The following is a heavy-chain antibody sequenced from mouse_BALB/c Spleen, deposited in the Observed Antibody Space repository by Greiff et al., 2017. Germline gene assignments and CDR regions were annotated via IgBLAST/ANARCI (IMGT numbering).Heavy chain of an antibody. V-gene: IGHV1S81*02. D-gene: IGHD2-14*01. CDR2: INPSNGRT. Sequence: QVQLQQPGAELVKPGASVKLSCKASGYTFTSYWMHWVKQRPGQGLEWIGEINPSNGRTNYNEKFKSKATLTVDKSSSTAYMQLSSLTSEDSAVYYCTRKDSYYRYDEDAMDYWGQGTSVTVSS. CDR1: GYTFTSYW. J-gene: IGHJ4*01. CDR3: TRKDSYYRYDEDAMDY.